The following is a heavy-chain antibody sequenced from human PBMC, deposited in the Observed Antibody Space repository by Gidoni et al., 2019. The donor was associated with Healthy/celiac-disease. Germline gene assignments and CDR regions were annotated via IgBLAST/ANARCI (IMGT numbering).Heavy chain of an antibody. Sequence: QVQLVESVGGVVQPGRSLRLSCSASGFTFSNNVMHWVRKAPGKGLEWVAIISNDGTNDYYAVSVRGRFTISRDHSKNTLYLQMNIRRAEDTAVYYCAKDGLGYCSGGSCYSAAGIDYWGQGTLVTVSS. CDR2: ISNDGTND. CDR1: GFTFSNNV. D-gene: IGHD2-15*01. CDR3: AKDGLGYCSGGSCYSAAGIDY. J-gene: IGHJ4*02. V-gene: IGHV3-30*18.